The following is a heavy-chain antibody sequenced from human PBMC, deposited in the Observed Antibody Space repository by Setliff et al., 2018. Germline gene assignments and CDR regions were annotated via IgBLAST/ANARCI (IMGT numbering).Heavy chain of an antibody. CDR2: IYDSGSI. CDR3: ARLVETSTWGNWFDP. V-gene: IGHV4-59*08. Sequence: SETLSLTCTVSGGSISSYYCTWVRQSPGKGMEWIGNIYDSGSINYNPTLKSRVTTSVDTSKNQFSLKLSSVTAADTAVYYCARLVETSTWGNWFDPWGQGTLVTVSS. CDR1: GGSISSYY. J-gene: IGHJ5*02. D-gene: IGHD2-15*01.